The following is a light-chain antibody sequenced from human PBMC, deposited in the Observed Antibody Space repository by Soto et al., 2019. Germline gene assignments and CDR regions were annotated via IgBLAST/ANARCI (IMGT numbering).Light chain of an antibody. Sequence: QSALTQPPSASGSPGQSVTISCTGTSSDVGGYNYVSWYQQHPGKAPKLMIYEVDKRPSGVPDRFSGSKSGNTASLTVSGLQAEDEADYYCSSYGGSNNYVFGTGTKVTVL. CDR3: SSYGGSNNYV. CDR2: EVD. CDR1: SSDVGGYNY. J-gene: IGLJ1*01. V-gene: IGLV2-8*01.